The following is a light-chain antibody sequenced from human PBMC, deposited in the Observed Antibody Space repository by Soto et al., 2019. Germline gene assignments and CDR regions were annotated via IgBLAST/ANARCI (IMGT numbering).Light chain of an antibody. CDR2: EVS. CDR1: SSDVGGYNY. J-gene: IGLJ1*01. Sequence: QSALTQPASVSGSPGQSITISSTGTSSDVGGYNYVSWYQQHPGKAPKLMIYEVSNRPSGVSNRFSGSKSGNTASLTISGLQAEDEADYYCSSYTRSSTYVFGTGTKLTVL. V-gene: IGLV2-14*01. CDR3: SSYTRSSTYV.